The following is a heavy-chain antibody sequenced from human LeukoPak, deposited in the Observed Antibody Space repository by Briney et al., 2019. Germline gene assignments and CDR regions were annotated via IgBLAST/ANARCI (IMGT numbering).Heavy chain of an antibody. CDR1: GFTFSSYS. V-gene: IGHV4-39*07. J-gene: IGHJ4*02. CDR3: ARVSEKAEQWLVRGNYYSDY. Sequence: PGGSLRLSCAASGFTFSSYSMNWVRQPPGKGLEWIGSIYYSGSTYYNPSLKSRVTISVDTSKNQFSLKLSSVAAADTAVYYCARVSEKAEQWLVRGNYYSDYWGQGTLVTVSS. D-gene: IGHD6-19*01. CDR2: IYYSGST.